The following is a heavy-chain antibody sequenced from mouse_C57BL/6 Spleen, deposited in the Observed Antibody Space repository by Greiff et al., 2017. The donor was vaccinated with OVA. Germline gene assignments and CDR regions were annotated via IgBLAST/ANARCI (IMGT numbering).Heavy chain of an antibody. CDR1: GFTFRDYG. J-gene: IGHJ2*01. V-gene: IGHV5-17*01. CDR2: ISSGSSTI. CDR3: ARGFFDY. Sequence: EVQVVESGGGLVKPGGSLKLSCAASGFTFRDYGMHWVRQAPEKGLEWVAYISSGSSTIYYADTVKGRFTISRDNAKNTLFLQMTSLRSEDTAMYYCARGFFDYWGQGTTLTVSS.